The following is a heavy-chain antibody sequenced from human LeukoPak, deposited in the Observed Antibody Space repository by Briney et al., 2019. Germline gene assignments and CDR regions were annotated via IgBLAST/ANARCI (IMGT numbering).Heavy chain of an antibody. CDR1: GDSISSGSYY. Sequence: SETLSLTCTVSGDSISSGSYYWSWNRQPAGKGLEWIRRIYTSGSTNYNPPPNSRVTISVDTSKNQFSLKLSSVTAADTAVYYCARATTPDIAAAGTFDYWGQGSLVTVSS. D-gene: IGHD6-13*01. CDR3: ARATTPDIAAAGTFDY. CDR2: IYTSGST. V-gene: IGHV4-61*02. J-gene: IGHJ4*02.